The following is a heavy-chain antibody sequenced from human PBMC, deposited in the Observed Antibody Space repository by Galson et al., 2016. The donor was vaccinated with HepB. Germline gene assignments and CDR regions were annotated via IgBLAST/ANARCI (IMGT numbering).Heavy chain of an antibody. CDR3: ARVSGHYGGYRPLDLFWFDP. CDR2: VYNSGRT. V-gene: IGHV4-59*08. CDR1: AGSISNYY. Sequence: SETLSLTCTISAGSISNYYWSWIRQPPEKGLEWIGYVYNSGRTNYNPSLKSRVTISVDTSKKQFSLKLKFVTDADPAVYSCARVSGHYGGYRPLDLFWFDPWGQGTLVTVSS. J-gene: IGHJ5*02. D-gene: IGHD4-17*01.